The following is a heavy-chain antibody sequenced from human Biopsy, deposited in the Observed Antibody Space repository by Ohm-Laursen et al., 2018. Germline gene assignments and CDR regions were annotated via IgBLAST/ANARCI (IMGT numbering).Heavy chain of an antibody. CDR1: GFGMYA. V-gene: IGHV3-30*02. CDR3: AKDGEQWLGGAFDI. J-gene: IGHJ3*02. CDR2: IVYDGSNK. Sequence: SLTLSCAASGFGMYAMHWVRKPPGKGLERLVVIVYDGSNKYYAEYVKGRFTISRDRSRDTVHLQMNSLRYEATALYYCAKDGEQWLGGAFDIWGHGTMVSVSS. D-gene: IGHD6-19*01.